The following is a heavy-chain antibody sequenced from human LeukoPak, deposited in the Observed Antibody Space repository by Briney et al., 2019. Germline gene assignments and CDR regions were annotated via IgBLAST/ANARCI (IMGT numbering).Heavy chain of an antibody. CDR3: ATGIVVRDIFDY. D-gene: IGHD6-19*01. CDR2: IYSGGST. CDR1: GFTVSSNH. J-gene: IGHJ4*02. Sequence: GGSLRLSCVASGFTVSSNHMTWVRQAPGKGLEWVSVIYSGGSTYYADSVQGRFTISRDNSKNTLYLQMNSLRAEDMAVYYCATGIVVRDIFDYWGQGTLVTVSS. V-gene: IGHV3-53*01.